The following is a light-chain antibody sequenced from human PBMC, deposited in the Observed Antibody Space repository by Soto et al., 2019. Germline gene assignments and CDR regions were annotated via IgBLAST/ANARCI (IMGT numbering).Light chain of an antibody. CDR3: QQYDAWPLT. CDR1: QNINAW. J-gene: IGKJ4*01. Sequence: DIHMTQSPSSLSVSVGYRVTITCRTSQNINAWLAWYQQRPGQAPKLLIYDASTVQSGVPARFSGSWSGTEFTLTINSLQSEDFAVYYCQQYDAWPLTFGGGTKVDIK. V-gene: IGKV1-5*01. CDR2: DAS.